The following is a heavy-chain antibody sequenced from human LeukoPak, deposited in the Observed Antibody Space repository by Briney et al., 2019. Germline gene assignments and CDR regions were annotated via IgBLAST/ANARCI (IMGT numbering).Heavy chain of an antibody. CDR3: ATGFRYVGY. J-gene: IGHJ4*02. D-gene: IGHD1-14*01. Sequence: GGSLRLSCAASGLTLSGYDMHWVRQAPGKGPEWVAVMSYGGQNERYADSVKGRFTVSRDNSKNTLYLQMNSLRAEDTAVYYCATGFRYVGYWGQGTLVTVSS. CDR1: GLTLSGYD. CDR2: MSYGGQNE. V-gene: IGHV3-30*03.